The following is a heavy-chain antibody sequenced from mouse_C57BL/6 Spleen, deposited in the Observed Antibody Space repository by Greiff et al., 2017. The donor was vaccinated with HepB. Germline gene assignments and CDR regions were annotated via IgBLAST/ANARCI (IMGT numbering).Heavy chain of an antibody. CDR3: ARTDYGSSLSYWYFDV. J-gene: IGHJ1*03. CDR2: INPNNGGT. CDR1: GYTFTDYN. Sequence: VQLQQSGPELVKPGASVKMSCKASGYTFTDYNMHWVKQSHGKSLEWIGYINPNNGGTSYNQKFKGKATLTVHKSSSTAYMELRSLTSEDSAVYYCARTDYGSSLSYWYFDVWGTGTTVTVSS. V-gene: IGHV1-22*01. D-gene: IGHD1-1*01.